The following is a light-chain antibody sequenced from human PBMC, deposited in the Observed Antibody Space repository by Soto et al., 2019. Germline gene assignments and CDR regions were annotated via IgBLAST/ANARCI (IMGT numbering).Light chain of an antibody. CDR3: QQRSNWPYT. J-gene: IGKJ4*01. CDR1: QSVSSY. Sequence: EIVLTQSPATLSLSPGDRATLSCRASQSVSSYLAWYQQKPGQAPRLLIYDASNRATGIPARFSGSGSGTDFTLTITTLEHEDFAVYNCQQRSNWPYTFGGGTKVEIK. V-gene: IGKV3-11*01. CDR2: DAS.